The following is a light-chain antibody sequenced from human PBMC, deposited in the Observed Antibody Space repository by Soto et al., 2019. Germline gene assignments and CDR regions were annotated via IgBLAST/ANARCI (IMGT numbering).Light chain of an antibody. CDR1: QSVGST. CDR2: GAS. CDR3: QQYSTSLT. Sequence: EILMTQSPATLSVSPGERVILSCRASQSVGSTLAWYQQKPGQAPRLLIRGASTRATGVPARFSGRGSGTEFALTISGLQSEDFAVYYCQQYSTSLTFGGGTTLEIK. V-gene: IGKV3-15*01. J-gene: IGKJ4*02.